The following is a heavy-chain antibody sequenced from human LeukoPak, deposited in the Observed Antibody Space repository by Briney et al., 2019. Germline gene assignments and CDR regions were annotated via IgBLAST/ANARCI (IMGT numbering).Heavy chain of an antibody. D-gene: IGHD3-22*01. CDR1: GFTFSDYY. CDR2: ISSSGSTI. J-gene: IGHJ1*01. Sequence: TGGSLRLSCAASGFTFSDYYMSWIRQAPGKGLEWVSYISSSGSTIYYADSVKGRFTISRDNAKNSLYLQMNSLRAEDTAVYYCARSSPVHDSSGKREYFQHWGQGTLVTVSS. CDR3: ARSSPVHDSSGKREYFQH. V-gene: IGHV3-11*01.